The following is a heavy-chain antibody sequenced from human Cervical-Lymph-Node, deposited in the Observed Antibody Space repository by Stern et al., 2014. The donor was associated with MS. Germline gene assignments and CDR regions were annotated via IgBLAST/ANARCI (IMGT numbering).Heavy chain of an antibody. D-gene: IGHD6-19*01. CDR3: AREVAGHRLGMMDV. J-gene: IGHJ6*02. Sequence: QDQLVQSGAEVKKPGASVKVSCKASGYTFTTYYMHWVRQAPGQGLEWMGTINPSGGSTSYAQKFQGRVTMTRDTSTSTVYMQLSSLRSEDTAVYYCAREVAGHRLGMMDVWGQGTSVTVSS. CDR1: GYTFTTYY. V-gene: IGHV1-46*01. CDR2: INPSGGST.